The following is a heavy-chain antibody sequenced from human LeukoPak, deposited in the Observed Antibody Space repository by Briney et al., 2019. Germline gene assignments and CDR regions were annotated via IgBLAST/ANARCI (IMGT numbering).Heavy chain of an antibody. Sequence: GGSLRLSCAASGFTFNNYAMNWVRQAPGKGLEWVSAISGSGGSTYYADSVKGRFTISRDNSKNTLYLQMNSLRAEDTAVYYCALGREWELPDAFDIWGQGTMVTVSS. D-gene: IGHD1-26*01. CDR3: ALGREWELPDAFDI. V-gene: IGHV3-23*01. J-gene: IGHJ3*02. CDR2: ISGSGGST. CDR1: GFTFNNYA.